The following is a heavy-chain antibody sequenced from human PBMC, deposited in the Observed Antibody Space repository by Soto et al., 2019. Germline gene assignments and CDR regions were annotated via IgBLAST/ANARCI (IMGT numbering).Heavy chain of an antibody. D-gene: IGHD3-10*01. J-gene: IGHJ4*02. CDR1: GFTFSGYG. CDR3: AKEFLVFGSPLLDH. CDR2: TSGSGENI. Sequence: PGGSLRLSCAASGFTFSGYGMSWVRQAPGKALEWVSGTSGSGENIYYADSVKGRFTISRDNSKNTLYLQMNSLRAEDTAVYYCAKEFLVFGSPLLDHWGQGTLVTVSS. V-gene: IGHV3-23*01.